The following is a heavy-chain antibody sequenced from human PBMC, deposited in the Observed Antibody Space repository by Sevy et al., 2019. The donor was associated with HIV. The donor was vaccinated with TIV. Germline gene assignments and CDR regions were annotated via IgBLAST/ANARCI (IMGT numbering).Heavy chain of an antibody. CDR3: ASEGGGPVQLERRTYYYGMDI. CDR2: IIPLLGTT. Sequence: ASVKVSCKASGGPFNTYAITWIRQAPGQGLEWMGGIIPLLGTTNYAQKFQGRVTITADESRTTAYMELSSLRSEDTAVYYCASEGGGPVQLERRTYYYGMDIWGQGTTVTVSS. V-gene: IGHV1-69*13. D-gene: IGHD1-1*01. J-gene: IGHJ6*02. CDR1: GGPFNTYA.